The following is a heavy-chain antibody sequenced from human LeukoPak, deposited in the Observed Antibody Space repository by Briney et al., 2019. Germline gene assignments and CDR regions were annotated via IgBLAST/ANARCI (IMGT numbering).Heavy chain of an antibody. CDR3: ARVGSSWYNFDY. D-gene: IGHD6-13*01. J-gene: IGHJ4*02. CDR1: GFSFSNFW. V-gene: IGHV3-7*01. CDR2: IKQDGSEK. Sequence: PGGSLRLSCAVSGFSFSNFWMSWVRQAPGKGLEWVANIKQDGSEKYYVDSVKGRFTISRDNAKNSLYLQMNSLRAEDTAVYYCARVGSSWYNFDYWGQGTLVTVSS.